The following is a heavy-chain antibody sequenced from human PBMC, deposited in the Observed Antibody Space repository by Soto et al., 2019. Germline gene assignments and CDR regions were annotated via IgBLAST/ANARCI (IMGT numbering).Heavy chain of an antibody. Sequence: QITLKESGPTLVKPTQTLTLTCTFSGFSLSTSGVGVGWIRQPPGKALEWLALIYWDDDKRYSPSLKSRLTITKDTSKNQVVLTMSNMDPVDTATYYCAHGDYWGFGRQRSYYYGRDVWGQGTTVTVSS. D-gene: IGHD3-10*01. CDR3: AHGDYWGFGRQRSYYYGRDV. J-gene: IGHJ6*02. V-gene: IGHV2-5*02. CDR2: IYWDDDK. CDR1: GFSLSTSGVG.